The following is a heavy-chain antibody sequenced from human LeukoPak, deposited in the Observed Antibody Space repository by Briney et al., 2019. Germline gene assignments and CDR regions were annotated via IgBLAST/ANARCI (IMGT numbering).Heavy chain of an antibody. Sequence: SVKVSCKASGGTFSSYAISWARQAPGQGLEWMGGIIPIFGTANYAQKFQGRVTITADESTSTAYMELSSLRSEDTAVYYCATSQNETRYSSGWSYYFDYWGQGTLVTVSS. V-gene: IGHV1-69*13. D-gene: IGHD6-19*01. CDR1: GGTFSSYA. J-gene: IGHJ4*02. CDR3: ATSQNETRYSSGWSYYFDY. CDR2: IIPIFGTA.